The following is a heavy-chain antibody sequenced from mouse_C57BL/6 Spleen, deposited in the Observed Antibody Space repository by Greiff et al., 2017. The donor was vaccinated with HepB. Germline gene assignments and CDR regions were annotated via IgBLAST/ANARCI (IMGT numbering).Heavy chain of an antibody. Sequence: EVQGVESGPELVKPGASVKISCKASGYSFTGYFMNWVKQSHGKSLEWIGRINPYNGDTFYNQKFKGKATLTVDKSSSTAHMELLSLTSEDFAVYYCARTGYYYGSSSYYAMDYWGQGTSVTVSS. CDR1: GYSFTGYF. CDR2: INPYNGDT. J-gene: IGHJ4*01. V-gene: IGHV1-37*01. CDR3: ARTGYYYGSSSYYAMDY. D-gene: IGHD1-1*01.